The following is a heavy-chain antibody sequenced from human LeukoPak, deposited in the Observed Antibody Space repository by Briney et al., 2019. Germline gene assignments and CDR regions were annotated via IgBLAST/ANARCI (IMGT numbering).Heavy chain of an antibody. D-gene: IGHD2-15*01. J-gene: IGHJ4*02. V-gene: IGHV3-48*01. Sequence: PGGSLRLSCAASGFTFSSYGMNWVRQAPGKGLEWVSYISSSSSTIYYADSVKGRFTISRDNAKNSLYLQMNSLRAEDTAVYYCARGDCSGGSCYLSLTTIDYWGQGTLVTVSS. CDR1: GFTFSSYG. CDR2: ISSSSSTI. CDR3: ARGDCSGGSCYLSLTTIDY.